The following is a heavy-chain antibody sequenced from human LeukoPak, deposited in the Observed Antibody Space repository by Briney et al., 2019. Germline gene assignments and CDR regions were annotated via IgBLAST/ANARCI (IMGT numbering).Heavy chain of an antibody. CDR2: LTWNSGSI. Sequence: GRSLRLSCAASGFTFDYYAMHWVRQAPGKGLEWVSGLTWNSGSIDYADSVKGRFTISRDNARNSLYLQMNNLRAGDTALYYCAKDRGGSYYDAFDMWGQGTMVTVSS. V-gene: IGHV3-9*01. J-gene: IGHJ3*02. D-gene: IGHD1-26*01. CDR3: AKDRGGSYYDAFDM. CDR1: GFTFDYYA.